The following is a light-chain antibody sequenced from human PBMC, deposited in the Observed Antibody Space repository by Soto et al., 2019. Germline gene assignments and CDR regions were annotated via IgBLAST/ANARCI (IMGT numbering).Light chain of an antibody. CDR2: EVN. CDR1: SSNIGVYNL. J-gene: IGLJ1*01. CDR3: CSYAGSSTYV. V-gene: IGLV2-23*02. Sequence: LTQPASVSGSPGQSITISCTGTSSNIGVYNLVSWYQQHPGKAPKLMIYEVNKRPSGVSNRFSGSKSGDTASLTISGLQAEDEADYFCCSYAGSSTYVFGTGTKVTVL.